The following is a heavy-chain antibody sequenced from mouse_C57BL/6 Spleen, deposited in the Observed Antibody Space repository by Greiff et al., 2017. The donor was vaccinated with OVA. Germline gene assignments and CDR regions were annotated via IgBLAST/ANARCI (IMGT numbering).Heavy chain of an antibody. J-gene: IGHJ1*03. CDR2: IDPSDSET. CDR3: ARGGIYYGNSYWDFDV. Sequence: QVQLQQPGAELVRPGSSVKLSCKASGYTFTSYWMHWVKQRPVQGLEWIGNIDPSDSETHYNQKFKDKATLTVDKSTSTAYMQLSSLTSEDSAVYYCARGGIYYGNSYWDFDVWGTGTTVTVSS. D-gene: IGHD2-1*01. V-gene: IGHV1-52*01. CDR1: GYTFTSYW.